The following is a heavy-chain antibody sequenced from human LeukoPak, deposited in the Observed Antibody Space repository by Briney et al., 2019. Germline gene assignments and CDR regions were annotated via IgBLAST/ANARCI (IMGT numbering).Heavy chain of an antibody. V-gene: IGHV3-53*01. CDR3: ARFEGGYSYGYFALDY. CDR1: GFTVNTHY. D-gene: IGHD5-18*01. CDR2: VYSGGNT. Sequence: GGSLRLSCVASGFTVNTHYMSWVRQAPGKGLAWVSVVYSGGNTYYADPVKGRFTISRDSSRNTLYLQMNSLRAEDTAVYYCARFEGGYSYGYFALDYWGQGTLVTVSS. J-gene: IGHJ4*02.